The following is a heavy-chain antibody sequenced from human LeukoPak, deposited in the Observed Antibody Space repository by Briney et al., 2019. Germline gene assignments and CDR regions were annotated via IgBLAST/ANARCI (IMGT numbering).Heavy chain of an antibody. Sequence: PSETLSLTCTVSGGSISSSSYYWGWIRQPPGKGLEWIGSIYYSGSTYYNPSLKSRVTISVDTSKNQFSLKLSSVTAADTAVYYCARQYYDFWSGLSPLIDYWGQGTLVTVSS. J-gene: IGHJ4*02. V-gene: IGHV4-39*01. CDR2: IYYSGST. D-gene: IGHD3-3*01. CDR3: ARQYYDFWSGLSPLIDY. CDR1: GGSISSSSYY.